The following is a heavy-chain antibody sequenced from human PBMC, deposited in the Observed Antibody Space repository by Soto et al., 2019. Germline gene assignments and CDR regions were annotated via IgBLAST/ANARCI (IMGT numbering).Heavy chain of an antibody. D-gene: IGHD6-6*01. J-gene: IGHJ4*02. CDR2: IYPSDSDT. V-gene: IGHV5-51*01. Sequence: LGESLKISCKASGYSFTSYWIGWVRQMPGKGLEWMGIIYPSDSDTRYSPSFQGQVTISADKSISTAYLQWSSLKASDTAMYYCARQEGSYTSSYDYWGQGTLVTVSS. CDR3: ARQEGSYTSSYDY. CDR1: GYSFTSYW.